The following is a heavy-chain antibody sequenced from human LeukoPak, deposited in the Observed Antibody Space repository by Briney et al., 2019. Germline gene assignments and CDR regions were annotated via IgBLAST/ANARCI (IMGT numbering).Heavy chain of an antibody. CDR1: GGSISTYY. CDR3: AREEALGSGSFDY. J-gene: IGHJ4*02. CDR2: IYYSGST. Sequence: SSGTLSLTCTVSGGSISTYYWSWIRQPPGKGLEWIGYIYYSGSTSYNPSLKSRVTISVDTSKNQFSLKLSSVTAADTAVYYCAREEALGSGSFDYWGQGTLVTVSS. V-gene: IGHV4-59*01. D-gene: IGHD1-26*01.